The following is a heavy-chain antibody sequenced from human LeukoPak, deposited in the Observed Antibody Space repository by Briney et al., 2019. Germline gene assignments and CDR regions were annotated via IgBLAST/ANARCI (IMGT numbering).Heavy chain of an antibody. J-gene: IGHJ4*02. CDR3: ARDYSVDY. Sequence: GGXXXLSCAXSGFTFSSYSMNWVRQAPGKGLEWISYISSGSSTIYYADSVKGRLTISRDNAKNSLYLQMNSLRAEDTAVYYCARDYSVDYWGQGTLVTVSS. CDR1: GFTFSSYS. D-gene: IGHD2-15*01. CDR2: ISSGSSTI. V-gene: IGHV3-48*01.